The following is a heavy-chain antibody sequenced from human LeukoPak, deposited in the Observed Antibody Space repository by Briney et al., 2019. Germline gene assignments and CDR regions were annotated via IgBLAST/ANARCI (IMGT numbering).Heavy chain of an antibody. J-gene: IGHJ4*02. CDR3: VRAPATNEWRCMDY. CDR2: IKQDGNEK. V-gene: IGHV3-7*01. CDR1: GFTFSNYW. Sequence: GSLRLSCAASGFTFSNYWMGWVRQAPGKGLEWVANIKQDGNEKRYVDPVKGRFTISRDNAKNSLYLQMNSLRAEDTGVYYCVRAPATNEWRCMDYWGQGTLVTVSS. D-gene: IGHD2-8*02.